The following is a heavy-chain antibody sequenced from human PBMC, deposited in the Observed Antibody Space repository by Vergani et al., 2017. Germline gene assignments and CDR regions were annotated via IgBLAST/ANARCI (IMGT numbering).Heavy chain of an antibody. D-gene: IGHD3-3*01. Sequence: EVQLLESGGGLVQPGGSLRLSCAASGFTFSSYAMSWVRQAPGKGLEWVSAISGSGGSTYYADSVKGRFTISRDNSKTTLYLQMNSLRAEDTAVYYCAKPNYDFWSGFDYWGQGTLVTVSS. CDR2: ISGSGGST. CDR3: AKPNYDFWSGFDY. J-gene: IGHJ4*02. V-gene: IGHV3-23*01. CDR1: GFTFSSYA.